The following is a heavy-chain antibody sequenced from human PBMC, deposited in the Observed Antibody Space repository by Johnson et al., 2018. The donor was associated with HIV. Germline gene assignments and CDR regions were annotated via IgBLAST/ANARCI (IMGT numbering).Heavy chain of an antibody. V-gene: IGHV3-30*14. J-gene: IGHJ3*02. CDR1: AFTFSSYA. Sequence: QVQLVESGGGVVQPGRSLRLSCAASAFTFSSYAMHWVRQAPGKGLEWVAVISYDGSNKYYADSVKGRFTISRDNSKNTLYLQMNSLRAEDTAVYYCVREELYSGSSNAFDIWGQGAMVTVSS. CDR2: ISYDGSNK. D-gene: IGHD1-26*01. CDR3: VREELYSGSSNAFDI.